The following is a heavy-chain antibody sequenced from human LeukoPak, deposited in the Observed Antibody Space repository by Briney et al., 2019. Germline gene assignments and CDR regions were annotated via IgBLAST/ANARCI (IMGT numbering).Heavy chain of an antibody. CDR3: ARSGAPDPY. V-gene: IGHV3-53*01. Sequence: GGSLRLSCAVSGFSASSRHMSWVRQAPGKGLEWVSVIYSDGSTIYGDSVKGRFTMSRDNSKNTLYLQMNSLRAEDTAVYYCARSGAPDPYWGQGTMVTVSS. D-gene: IGHD1-26*01. CDR1: GFSASSRH. J-gene: IGHJ3*01. CDR2: IYSDGST.